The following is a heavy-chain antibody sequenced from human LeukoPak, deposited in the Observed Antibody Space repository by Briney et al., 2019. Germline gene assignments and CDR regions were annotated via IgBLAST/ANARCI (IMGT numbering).Heavy chain of an antibody. Sequence: PSDTLSLTCTVSGGSTRSYYWSWIRQPPGKGLEWIAYISHSGNTNYNPSLKSRVTISVDTSKNQFSLQLSSVTAADTAVYYCARHGGGWSFDYWGQGTLVTVSS. CDR2: ISHSGNT. D-gene: IGHD6-19*01. CDR3: ARHGGGWSFDY. V-gene: IGHV4-59*08. CDR1: GGSTRSYY. J-gene: IGHJ4*02.